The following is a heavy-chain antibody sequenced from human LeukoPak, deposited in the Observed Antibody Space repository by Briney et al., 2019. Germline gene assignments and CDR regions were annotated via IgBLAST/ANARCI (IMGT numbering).Heavy chain of an antibody. D-gene: IGHD5-12*01. V-gene: IGHV3-74*03. CDR3: ARDLSFDYDNTGYSSWFDP. Sequence: PGGSLRLSCAASGFTFTTYWFHWVRQAPGKGLVWVSRINHDGSETKYADSVRGRFTISRDDAKNMVYLQMNSLRAEDTAVYFCARDLSFDYDNTGYSSWFDPWGQGTQVTVSS. CDR1: GFTFTTYW. CDR2: INHDGSET. J-gene: IGHJ5*02.